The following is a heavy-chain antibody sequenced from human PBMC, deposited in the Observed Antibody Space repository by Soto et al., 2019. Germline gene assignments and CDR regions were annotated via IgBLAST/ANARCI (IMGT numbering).Heavy chain of an antibody. CDR3: AHSTSTYDYVWGSRKADAFDI. J-gene: IGHJ3*02. Sequence: QITLKESGPTLVKPTQTLTLTCTFSGFSLSTSGVGVGWIRQPPGKALEWLALIYWNDDKRYSPSLKSRLTITKDTSKNQVVLTMTNMDPVDTATYYCAHSTSTYDYVWGSRKADAFDIWGQGTMVTVSS. CDR1: GFSLSTSGVG. V-gene: IGHV2-5*01. D-gene: IGHD3-16*01. CDR2: IYWNDDK.